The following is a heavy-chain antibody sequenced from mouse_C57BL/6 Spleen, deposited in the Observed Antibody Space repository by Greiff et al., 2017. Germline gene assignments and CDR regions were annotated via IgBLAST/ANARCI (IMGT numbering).Heavy chain of an antibody. D-gene: IGHD1-1*01. CDR3: AKGTVEADYAMGY. V-gene: IGHV1-64*01. J-gene: IGHJ4*01. Sequence: QVQLQQPGAELVKPGASVKLSCKASGYTFTSYWMHWVKQRPGQGLEWIGMIHPNSGSTNYNEKFKSKATLTVDKSSSTAYMQLSSLTSEDSAVYYCAKGTVEADYAMGYWGQGTSVTVSS. CDR1: GYTFTSYW. CDR2: IHPNSGST.